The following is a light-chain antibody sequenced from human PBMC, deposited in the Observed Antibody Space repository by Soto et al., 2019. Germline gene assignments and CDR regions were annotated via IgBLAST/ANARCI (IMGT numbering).Light chain of an antibody. CDR2: DNS. CDR1: RSNNGSGYD. Sequence: QSVLTQPPSLCGDPGQRVTISCTGSRSNNGSGYDVHWYQHLPGTAPQVLIFDNSNRPSGVPVRFSGSKSVTSASLDITGLQAEDDAVYYCHSYHVSRRGTAVGGRTKVTVL. J-gene: IGLJ2*01. V-gene: IGLV1-40*01. CDR3: HSYHVSRRGTA.